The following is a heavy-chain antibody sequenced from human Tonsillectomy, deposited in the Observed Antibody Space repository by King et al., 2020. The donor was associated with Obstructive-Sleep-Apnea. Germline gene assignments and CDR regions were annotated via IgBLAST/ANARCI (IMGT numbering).Heavy chain of an antibody. CDR2: ISAYNGNT. J-gene: IGHJ4*02. CDR1: GYTFTSYG. V-gene: IGHV1-18*01. D-gene: IGHD6-19*01. Sequence: QLVQSGAEVKKPGASVKVSCKASGYTFTSYGISWVRQAPGQGLEWMGWISAYNGNTNYAQKLQGRVTMTTDTSTSTAYRELRSLRSDDTAVYYWATTQYSSGWSLYYYFDYWGQGTLVTVSS. CDR3: ATTQYSSGWSLYYYFDY.